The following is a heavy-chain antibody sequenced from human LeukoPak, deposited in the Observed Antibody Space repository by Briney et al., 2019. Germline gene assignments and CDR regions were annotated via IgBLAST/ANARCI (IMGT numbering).Heavy chain of an antibody. V-gene: IGHV4-39*07. J-gene: IGHJ4*02. Sequence: SETLSLTCTVSGGSISSSSYYWGWIRQPPGKGLEWIGSIYYSGSTYYNPSLKSRVTISVDTSKNQFSLKLSSVTAADTAVYYCARVGYSYGYVYYFDYWGQGTLVTVSS. D-gene: IGHD5-18*01. CDR1: GGSISSSSYY. CDR2: IYYSGST. CDR3: ARVGYSYGYVYYFDY.